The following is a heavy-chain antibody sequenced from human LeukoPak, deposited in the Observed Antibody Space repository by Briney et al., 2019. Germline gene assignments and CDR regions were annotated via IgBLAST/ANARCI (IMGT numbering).Heavy chain of an antibody. CDR1: GGSISTYF. D-gene: IGHD3-9*01. CDR2: ISNSGTT. Sequence: PSETLSLTCTVSGGSISTYFWTWIRQPPGKRLEWIGYISNSGTTNYNPSPKSRVTISVDTSKNQFSLKVTSVTAADTAVYYCARGALTGPFYFDYWGQGTLVTVSS. V-gene: IGHV4-59*01. J-gene: IGHJ4*02. CDR3: ARGALTGPFYFDY.